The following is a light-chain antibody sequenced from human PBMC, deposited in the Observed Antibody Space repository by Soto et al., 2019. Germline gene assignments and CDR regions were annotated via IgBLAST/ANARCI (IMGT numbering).Light chain of an antibody. CDR2: GTS. V-gene: IGKV3D-15*01. CDR1: QLFSSN. J-gene: IGKJ1*01. Sequence: EIVMTQSPATLSVSPGESVTLSCRASQLFSSNLAWYQRRPGQAPRLLIYGTSTRATGIPVRFSGSGSGTDFTLTISSLQPEDFAVYYCQQRSNWPWTFGQGTKVDI. CDR3: QQRSNWPWT.